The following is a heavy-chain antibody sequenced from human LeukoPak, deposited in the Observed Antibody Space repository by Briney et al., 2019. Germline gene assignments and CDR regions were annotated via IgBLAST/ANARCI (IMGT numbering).Heavy chain of an antibody. J-gene: IGHJ6*03. CDR2: ICYDGSNT. CDR1: GFAFINSG. D-gene: IGHD3-16*01. Sequence: SGGSLRLSCAASGFAFINSGMHWVRQAPGRGLQWVAFICYDGSNTYYADAVKGRFIISRDNSKNNVYLQMNSLRVEDTAVYYCAKDWGSDIYYFYMDVWGKGTTVTVSS. V-gene: IGHV3-30*02. CDR3: AKDWGSDIYYFYMDV.